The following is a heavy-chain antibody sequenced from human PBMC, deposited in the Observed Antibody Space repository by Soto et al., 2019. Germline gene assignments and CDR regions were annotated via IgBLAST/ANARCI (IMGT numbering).Heavy chain of an antibody. V-gene: IGHV4-38-2*02. J-gene: IGHJ4*02. CDR1: GYSISSGYY. CDR2: IYHSGST. D-gene: IGHD3-3*01. CDR3: ARKYYDFWSGYYWFDY. Sequence: SETLSLTCTVSGYSISSGYYWGWIRQPPGKGLEWIGSIYHSGSTYYNPSLKSRVTISVDTSKNQFSLKLSSVTAADTAVYYCARKYYDFWSGYYWFDYWGQGTLVTVSS.